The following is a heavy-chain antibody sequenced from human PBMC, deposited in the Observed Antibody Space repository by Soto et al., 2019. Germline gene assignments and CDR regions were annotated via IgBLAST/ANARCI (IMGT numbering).Heavy chain of an antibody. Sequence: PSETLSLTYSVSGGSISSSSYYWGWIRQPPGKGLEWIGSIYYSGSTYYNPSLKSRVTISVDTSKNQFSLKLSSVTAADTAVYYCARNLRWLARGYYYMDVWGKGTTVTVSS. D-gene: IGHD6-19*01. CDR2: IYYSGST. CDR3: ARNLRWLARGYYYMDV. V-gene: IGHV4-39*01. CDR1: GGSISSSSYY. J-gene: IGHJ6*03.